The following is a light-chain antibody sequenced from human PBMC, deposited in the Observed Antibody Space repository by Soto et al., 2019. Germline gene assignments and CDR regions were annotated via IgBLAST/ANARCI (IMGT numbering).Light chain of an antibody. J-gene: IGKJ1*01. Sequence: DIPMTQSPSSLSASVRDRVTITCRASQGISDYLAWYQQKPGKVPKLLIYAASTLQSGVPSRFSGSGSGTDFTLTISSLQPEDVATYYCQKYDSAPWTFGQGTKVEIK. CDR3: QKYDSAPWT. V-gene: IGKV1-27*01. CDR2: AAS. CDR1: QGISDY.